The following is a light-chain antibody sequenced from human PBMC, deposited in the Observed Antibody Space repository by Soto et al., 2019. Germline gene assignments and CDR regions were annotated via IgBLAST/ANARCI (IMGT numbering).Light chain of an antibody. CDR2: DAS. CDR3: QQHHSIMYP. CDR1: QSISSW. J-gene: IGKJ2*01. Sequence: DIQMTQSPSTLSASVGDRVTVTCRARQSISSWLAWYQQKPGKAPKLLIYDASRLESGVPSRFSGSGSGPEFPLTLSSLQPVDFASYYRQQHHSIMYPFGQG. V-gene: IGKV1-5*01.